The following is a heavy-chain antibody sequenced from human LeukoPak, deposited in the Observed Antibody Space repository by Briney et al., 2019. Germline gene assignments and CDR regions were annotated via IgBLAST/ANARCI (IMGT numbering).Heavy chain of an antibody. CDR1: GFSVINAW. V-gene: IGHV3-15*05. J-gene: IGHJ4*02. D-gene: IGHD3-3*01. CDR3: LIFPGR. Sequence: KAGGSLRLSCAASGFSVINAWMSWVRQAPGQGLEWVGRIKSRADGGTTGYAAPVEGRFSISRDDSESTLYLQMNSLQIDDTALYYCLIFPGRWGQGTLVTVSP. CDR2: IKSRADGGTT.